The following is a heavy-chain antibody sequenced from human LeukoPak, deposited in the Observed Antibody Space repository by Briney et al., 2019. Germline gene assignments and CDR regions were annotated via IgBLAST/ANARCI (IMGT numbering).Heavy chain of an antibody. CDR2: IWYDGSNK. CDR3: ATYTHWVAGDV. CDR1: GFTFSSYG. D-gene: IGHD3-16*01. J-gene: IGHJ6*02. Sequence: PGGSLRLSCAASGFTFSSYGMHWVRQAPGKGLEWVAVIWYDGSNKYYADSVKGRFTISRDNARNSLYLQMSSLRPEDTAVHYCATYTHWVAGDVWGQGTTVTVSS. V-gene: IGHV3-33*03.